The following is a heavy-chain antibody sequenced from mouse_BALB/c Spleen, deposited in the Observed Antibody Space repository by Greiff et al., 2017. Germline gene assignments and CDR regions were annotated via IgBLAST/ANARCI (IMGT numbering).Heavy chain of an antibody. CDR3: ALTTATAMDY. Sequence: DVKLQESGAELVRPGALVKLSCKASGFTIKDYYMHWVKQRPEQGLEWIGWIDPENGNTIYDPKFQGKASITADTSSNTAYLQLSSLTSEDTAVYYCALTTATAMDYWGQGTSVTVSS. D-gene: IGHD1-2*01. CDR2: IDPENGNT. V-gene: IGHV14-1*02. CDR1: GFTIKDYY. J-gene: IGHJ4*01.